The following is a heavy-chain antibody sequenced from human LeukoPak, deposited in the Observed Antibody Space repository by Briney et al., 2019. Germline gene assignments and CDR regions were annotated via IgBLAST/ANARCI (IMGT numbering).Heavy chain of an antibody. D-gene: IGHD4-17*01. CDR1: GFTFSSYA. V-gene: IGHV3-23*01. CDR2: ISGSGGST. CDR3: AKAYGDYVSPYYFDY. Sequence: GVLRLFCAASGFTFSSYAMSWVRQAPGEGLEWVSAISGSGGSTYYADSVKGRFTISRDNSKNTLYLQMNSLRAEGTAVYYCAKAYGDYVSPYYFDYWGQGTLVTVSS. J-gene: IGHJ4*02.